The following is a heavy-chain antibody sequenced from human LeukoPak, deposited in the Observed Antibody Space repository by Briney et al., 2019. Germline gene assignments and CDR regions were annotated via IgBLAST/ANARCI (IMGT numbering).Heavy chain of an antibody. CDR3: ASVGAIVGATTLFQNFDY. V-gene: IGHV3-30-3*01. CDR2: ISYDGSNK. D-gene: IGHD1-26*01. J-gene: IGHJ4*02. Sequence: GGSLRLSCAASGFTFSSYAMHWVRQAPGKGLEWVAVISYDGSNKYYADSVKGRFTISRDNSKNTLYLQMNSLRAEDTAVYYCASVGAIVGATTLFQNFDYWGQGTLVTVSS. CDR1: GFTFSSYA.